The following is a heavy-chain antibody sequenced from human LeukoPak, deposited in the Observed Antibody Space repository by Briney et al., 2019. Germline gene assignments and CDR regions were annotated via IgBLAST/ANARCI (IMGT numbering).Heavy chain of an antibody. Sequence: ASVKVSCKASGYTFITYGISWVRQAPGPGLEWKGWGSAYADHTNYVQNYQGRVSMTTTTSTSTAYMELRSLRSDDTAVYYCARDCIGCHGFDYWGQGTLVTVSS. V-gene: IGHV1-18*01. J-gene: IGHJ4*02. D-gene: IGHD2-15*01. CDR1: GYTFITYG. CDR3: ARDCIGCHGFDY. CDR2: GSAYADHT.